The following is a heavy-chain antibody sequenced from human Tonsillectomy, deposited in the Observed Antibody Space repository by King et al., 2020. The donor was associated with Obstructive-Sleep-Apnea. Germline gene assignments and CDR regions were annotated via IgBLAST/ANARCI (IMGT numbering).Heavy chain of an antibody. CDR3: AYRRVDLFDY. J-gene: IGHJ4*02. D-gene: IGHD3-3*01. CDR2: IYWNDEK. Sequence: TLKESGPTLVKPTQTLTLTCTFSGFSLSTSGVGVGWIRQPPGKTLEWLALIYWNDEKRYSPSLKSRLTITKATSKNQVVLTMTNMDPVDTATYYCAYRRVDLFDYGGQGTLVTVSS. CDR1: GFSLSTSGVG. V-gene: IGHV2-5*01.